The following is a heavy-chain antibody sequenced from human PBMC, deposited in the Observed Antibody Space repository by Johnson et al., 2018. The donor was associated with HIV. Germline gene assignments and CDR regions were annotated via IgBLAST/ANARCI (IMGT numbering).Heavy chain of an antibody. D-gene: IGHD6-19*01. CDR2: ISSSSNTV. V-gene: IGHV3-48*02. Sequence: VQLVESGGGFVQPGGSLRLSCVGSGFTFSNCDMNWVRQAPGKGLEWISYISSSSNTVYYADSVKGRFTISRDNAKNSLYLQMNSLRDDDTAVYYCASGLVLDVFDICGQGTMVTVSS. J-gene: IGHJ3*02. CDR3: ASGLVLDVFDI. CDR1: GFTFSNCD.